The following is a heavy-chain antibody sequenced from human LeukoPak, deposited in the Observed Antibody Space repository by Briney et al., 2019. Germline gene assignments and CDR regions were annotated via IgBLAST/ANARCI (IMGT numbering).Heavy chain of an antibody. CDR1: GFTFGDYA. CDR3: TRDLLPTYYYDTSVDY. D-gene: IGHD3-22*01. Sequence: GGSLRLSCTASGFTFGDYAMSWFRQAPGKGLEWVGFIRSKAYGGITEYAASVKGRFTISRDDSKSIAYLQMNSLKTEDTAVYYCTRDLLPTYYYDTSVDYWGQGTLVTVSS. J-gene: IGHJ4*02. V-gene: IGHV3-49*03. CDR2: IRSKAYGGIT.